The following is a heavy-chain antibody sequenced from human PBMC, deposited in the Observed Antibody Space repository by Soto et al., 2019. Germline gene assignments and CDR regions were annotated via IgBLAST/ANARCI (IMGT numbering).Heavy chain of an antibody. Sequence: PGGSLRLSCTTSGFSFASFAMTWVRQAPGKGLEWVATISGSDGKTYYADSVKGRFSISRETSRNTLYLQMNNLRADDTAIYYCAKWSYLDYWGQGTPVTVYS. CDR3: AKWSYLDY. J-gene: IGHJ4*02. D-gene: IGHD3-3*01. CDR2: ISGSDGKT. CDR1: GFSFASFA. V-gene: IGHV3-23*01.